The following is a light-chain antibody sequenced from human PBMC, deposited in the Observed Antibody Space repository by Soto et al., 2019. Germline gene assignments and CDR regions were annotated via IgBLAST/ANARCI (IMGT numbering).Light chain of an antibody. CDR3: QQYGSLPRT. CDR1: PSLSRSS. CDR2: GAS. Sequence: EIVLTQSPGTLSLSPGDSATLSCRASPSLSRSSLAWYQQEPGRAPRLLIYGASSRATGIPDRFSVSGSGTDFTLTISRLEPEDFAVYYCQQYGSLPRTFGRGTKVDI. V-gene: IGKV3-20*01. J-gene: IGKJ1*01.